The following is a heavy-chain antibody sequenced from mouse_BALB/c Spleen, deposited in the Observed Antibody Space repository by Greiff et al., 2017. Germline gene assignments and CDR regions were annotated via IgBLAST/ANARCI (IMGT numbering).Heavy chain of an antibody. CDR2: ISSGGST. Sequence: DVHLVESGGGLVKPGGSLKLSCAASGFTFSSYAMSWVRQTPEKRLEWVASISSGGSTYYPDSVKGRFTISRDNARNILYLQMSSLRSEDTAMYYCARGGVVGHFDYWGQGTTLTVSS. V-gene: IGHV5-6-5*01. D-gene: IGHD1-1*01. J-gene: IGHJ2*01. CDR1: GFTFSSYA. CDR3: ARGGVVGHFDY.